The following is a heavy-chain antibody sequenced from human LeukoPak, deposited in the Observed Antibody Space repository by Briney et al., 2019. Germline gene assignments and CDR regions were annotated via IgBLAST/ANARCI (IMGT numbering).Heavy chain of an antibody. CDR2: ISAYNGNT. Sequence: ASVKVSCKASGYTFTSYGISWVRQAPGQGLEGMGWISAYNGNTNYAQKLQGRVTMTTDTSTSKAYMELRSLRSDDTAVYYCARGPSAGVPAAIEGLDYWGQGTLVTVSS. D-gene: IGHD2-2*02. CDR3: ARGPSAGVPAAIEGLDY. V-gene: IGHV1-18*01. CDR1: GYTFTSYG. J-gene: IGHJ4*02.